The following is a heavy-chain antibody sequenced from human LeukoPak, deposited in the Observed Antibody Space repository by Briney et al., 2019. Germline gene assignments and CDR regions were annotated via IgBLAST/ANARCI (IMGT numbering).Heavy chain of an antibody. J-gene: IGHJ4*02. CDR1: GYTFSRYG. V-gene: IGHV1-18*01. D-gene: IGHD3-10*01. CDR2: ISGYNGHT. Sequence: ASVKVSCKASGYTFSRYGISWVRQAPGQGLEWMGWISGYNGHTKYAQKVQGRVTMSTDTSTSTVYMELRSLISDDTDVYYCARGQTNRLLWVGELVSNINPFDYWGQGTLVTVSS. CDR3: ARGQTNRLLWVGELVSNINPFDY.